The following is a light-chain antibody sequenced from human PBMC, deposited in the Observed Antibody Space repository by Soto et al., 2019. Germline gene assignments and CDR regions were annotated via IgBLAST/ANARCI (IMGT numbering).Light chain of an antibody. V-gene: IGKV3-20*01. CDR1: QSVSSSY. CDR3: QQYGSSPVI. CDR2: GAS. J-gene: IGKJ4*01. Sequence: EIMLTQSPGTLSLSPGERATLSCRASQSVSSSYLAWYQVKPGQAPRLLIYGASIRATGIPDGFSGSGAGTDFPLTISKVEPEDFAVYYCQQYGSSPVIVGGGTKVEIK.